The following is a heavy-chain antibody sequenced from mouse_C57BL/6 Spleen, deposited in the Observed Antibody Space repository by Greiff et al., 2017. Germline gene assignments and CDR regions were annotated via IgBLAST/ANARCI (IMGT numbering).Heavy chain of an antibody. CDR1: GYAFSSYW. Sequence: VKLQQSGAELVKPGASVKISCKASGYAFSSYWMNWVKQRPGKGLEWIGQIYPGDGDTNYNGKFKGKATLTADKSSSTAYMHLSSLTSEGSAVYFCARSGDSYYYAMDGWGQGTSVTVSS. J-gene: IGHJ4*01. CDR3: ARSGDSYYYAMDG. V-gene: IGHV1-80*01. D-gene: IGHD3-1*01. CDR2: IYPGDGDT.